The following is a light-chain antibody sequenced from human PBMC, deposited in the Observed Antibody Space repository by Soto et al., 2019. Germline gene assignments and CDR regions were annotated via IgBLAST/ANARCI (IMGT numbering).Light chain of an antibody. CDR3: RSYRTRTYVI. V-gene: IGLV2-14*01. Sequence: QSALTQPAAVSGSPGQSITISCTGTNSDVGGYNYVSWYQQYPGKAPRLIIFDVSNRPSGVSNRFSGSKSGNTASLTISGLQAEDEADYYCRSYRTRTYVIFGGGTKVTVL. CDR2: DVS. CDR1: NSDVGGYNY. J-gene: IGLJ2*01.